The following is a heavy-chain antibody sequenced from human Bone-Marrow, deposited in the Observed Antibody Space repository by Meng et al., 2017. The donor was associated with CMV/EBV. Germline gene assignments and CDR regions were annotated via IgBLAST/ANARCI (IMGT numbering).Heavy chain of an antibody. CDR2: INSDGSST. D-gene: IGHD3-22*01. CDR1: GFTFSSYW. V-gene: IGHV3-74*01. CDR3: ARDYWYDSSGYYHDY. J-gene: IGHJ4*01. Sequence: GESLKISCAASGFTFSSYWMHWVRQVPGKGLVWVSRINSDGSSTSYADSVKGRFTISSDNAKNTLYLQMNSLRAEDTAVYYCARDYWYDSSGYYHDYWGPGKLVNVAS.